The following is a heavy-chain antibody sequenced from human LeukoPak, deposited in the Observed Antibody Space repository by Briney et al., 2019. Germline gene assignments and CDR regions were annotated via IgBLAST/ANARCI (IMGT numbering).Heavy chain of an antibody. CDR1: GGSISSCY. J-gene: IGHJ4*02. Sequence: RPSETLSLTCTVSGGSISSCYWSWIRQPPGKGLEWIGYIYYSGSTNYNPSLKSQVTISVDTSKNQFSLKLSSVTAADTAVYYCARGLYYDASGYYYHDYWGQGTLVTVSS. D-gene: IGHD3-22*01. V-gene: IGHV4-59*01. CDR2: IYYSGST. CDR3: ARGLYYDASGYYYHDY.